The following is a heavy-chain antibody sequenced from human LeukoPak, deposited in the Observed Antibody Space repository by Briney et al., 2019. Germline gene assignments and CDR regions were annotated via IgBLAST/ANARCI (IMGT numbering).Heavy chain of an antibody. Sequence: SETLSLTCAVYGGSFSGYYWAWIRQPPGKGLEWIGSIYSSGSTYYNPSLKSRVTISVDTSKNQFSLKLTSVTAADTAVYYCARTHRTTVTTTFDYWGQGTLVSVSS. J-gene: IGHJ4*02. D-gene: IGHD4-17*01. V-gene: IGHV4-34*01. CDR3: ARTHRTTVTTTFDY. CDR1: GGSFSGYY. CDR2: IYSSGST.